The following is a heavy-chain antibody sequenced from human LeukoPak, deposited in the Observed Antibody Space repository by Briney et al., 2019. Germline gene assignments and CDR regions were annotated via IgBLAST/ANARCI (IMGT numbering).Heavy chain of an antibody. J-gene: IGHJ5*02. D-gene: IGHD3-10*01. Sequence: GASVKVSCKASGYTFTSYYMHWVRQAPGQGLEWMGWINPNSGGTNFAQKFQGRVTMTRDTSISTVYMDLSRLTSDDTAVYYCAREYSRPLETMVRGKQSRRGWFDPWGQGTLVTVSS. CDR1: GYTFTSYY. CDR2: INPNSGGT. CDR3: AREYSRPLETMVRGKQSRRGWFDP. V-gene: IGHV1-2*02.